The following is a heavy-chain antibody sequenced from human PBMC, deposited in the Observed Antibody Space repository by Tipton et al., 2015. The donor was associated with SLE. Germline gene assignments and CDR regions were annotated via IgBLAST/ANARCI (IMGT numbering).Heavy chain of an antibody. J-gene: IGHJ4*02. CDR3: ASSPSFDY. V-gene: IGHV4-34*01. CDR2: INHSGST. CDR1: GGSFSGYY. Sequence: TLSLTCAVYGGSFSGYYWSWIRQPPGKGLEWIGEINHSGSTNYNPSLKSRVTVSVDTSKNQFSLKLSSVTAADTAVYYCASSPSFDYWGQGTLVTASS.